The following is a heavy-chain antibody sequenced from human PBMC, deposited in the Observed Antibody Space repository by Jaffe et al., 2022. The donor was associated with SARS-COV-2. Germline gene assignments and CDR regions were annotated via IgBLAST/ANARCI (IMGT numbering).Heavy chain of an antibody. D-gene: IGHD3-3*01. Sequence: QVQLQQWGAGLLKPSETLSLTCAVYGGSFSGYYWSWIRQPPGKGLEWIGEINHSGSTNYNPSLKSRVTISVDTSKNQFSLKLSSVTAADTAVYYCARGFGEDYDFWSGLGAYGMDVWGQGTTVTVSS. CDR2: INHSGST. CDR1: GGSFSGYY. V-gene: IGHV4-34*01. J-gene: IGHJ6*02. CDR3: ARGFGEDYDFWSGLGAYGMDV.